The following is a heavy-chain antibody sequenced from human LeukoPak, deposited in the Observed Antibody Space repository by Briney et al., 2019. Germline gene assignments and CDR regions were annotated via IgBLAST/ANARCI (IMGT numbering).Heavy chain of an antibody. CDR1: GCSLSSRV. V-gene: IGHV3-30-3*01. CDR2: ISFITNVK. Sequence: TGGSLRLSCAASGCSLSSRVMHWLRQPPRKGLEWVSGISFITNVKHYADSVKGRFTISGDISKNTLYLEVNSLMMEDTAVYFCAREGYSSGHSPAFDMWGQGTTVTVSS. CDR3: AREGYSSGHSPAFDM. J-gene: IGHJ3*02. D-gene: IGHD2-15*01.